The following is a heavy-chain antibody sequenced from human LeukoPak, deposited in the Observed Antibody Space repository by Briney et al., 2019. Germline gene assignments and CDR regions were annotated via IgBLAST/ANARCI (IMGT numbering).Heavy chain of an antibody. CDR2: IYTSGST. CDR3: ARVPRTYSYYYMDV. J-gene: IGHJ6*03. Sequence: PSETLSLTCTVPGGSISSGSYYWNWIRQPAGKGLEWIGRIYTSGSTNCNPSLKSRVTISVDTSKNQFSLKMTSVTAADTAVYYCARVPRTYSYYYMDVWGKGTTVTVSS. CDR1: GGSISSGSYY. V-gene: IGHV4-61*02.